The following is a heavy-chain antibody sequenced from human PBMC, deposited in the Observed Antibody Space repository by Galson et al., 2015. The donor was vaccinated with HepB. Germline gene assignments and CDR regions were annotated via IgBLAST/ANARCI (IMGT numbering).Heavy chain of an antibody. V-gene: IGHV5-10-1*01. CDR2: IDPSDSYT. CDR3: ARLERVVPAAILDYYYYYYMDV. CDR1: GGTFSSYT. J-gene: IGHJ6*03. D-gene: IGHD2-2*02. Sequence: KVSCKASGGTFSSYTISWVRQAPGQGLEWMGRIDPSDSYTNYSPSFQGHVTISADKSISTAYLQWSSLKASDTAMYYCARLERVVPAAILDYYYYYYMDVWGKGTTVTVSS.